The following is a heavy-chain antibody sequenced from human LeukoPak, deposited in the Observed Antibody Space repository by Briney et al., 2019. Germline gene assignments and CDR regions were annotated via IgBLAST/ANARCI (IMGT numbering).Heavy chain of an antibody. J-gene: IGHJ5*02. CDR2: INHSGDT. Sequence: SETLSLTCAVDSGSVWGHYWRSIRQSPGKGLEWIGEINHSGDTNYNPSLKSRVTISVDSSRNQFTLRLNSVTAADTAVYYCARHSFSVAAAGLNWFDPWGQGTLVTVSS. CDR3: ARHSFSVAAAGLNWFDP. V-gene: IGHV4-34*01. CDR1: SGSVWGHY. D-gene: IGHD6-13*01.